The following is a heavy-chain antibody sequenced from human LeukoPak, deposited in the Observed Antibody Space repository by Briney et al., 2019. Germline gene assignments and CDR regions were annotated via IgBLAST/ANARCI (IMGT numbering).Heavy chain of an antibody. V-gene: IGHV1-2*02. CDR1: GYTFTGYY. CDR2: INPHSGGT. CDR3: ASLGTPFSTSFVDC. Sequence: ASVKVSCKASGYTFTGYYIHWVRQAPGQGLEWMGWINPHSGGTNYAQDFQGRVTMTRDTSISTAYMELSRLRSDDTAVYYCASLGTPFSTSFVDCWGQGTLATVSS. J-gene: IGHJ4*02. D-gene: IGHD1/OR15-1a*01.